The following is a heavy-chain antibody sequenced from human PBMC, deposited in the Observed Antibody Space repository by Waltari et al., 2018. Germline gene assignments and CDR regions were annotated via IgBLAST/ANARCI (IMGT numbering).Heavy chain of an antibody. CDR1: GFTFSSYS. J-gene: IGHJ4*02. Sequence: EVQLVESGGGLVKPGGSLRLSCAASGFTFSSYSMNWVRQAPGKGLEWVSSISSSSSYIYYADSVKGRFTISRDNAKNSLYLQMNSLRAEDTAVYYCATLRRSSWYRQNDYWGQGTLVTVSS. CDR3: ATLRRSSWYRQNDY. V-gene: IGHV3-21*01. D-gene: IGHD6-13*01. CDR2: ISSSSSYI.